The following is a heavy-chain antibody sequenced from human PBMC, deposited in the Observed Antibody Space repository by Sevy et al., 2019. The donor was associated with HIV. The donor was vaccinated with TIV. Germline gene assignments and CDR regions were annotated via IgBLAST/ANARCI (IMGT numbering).Heavy chain of an antibody. V-gene: IGHV3-21*01. D-gene: IGHD6-25*01. J-gene: IGHJ3*02. CDR2: ISPDSGYI. CDR3: ARGDSSGAAFDI. Sequence: GGSLRLSCAASGFTFSSYSMNWVRQAPGKGLEWVSSISPDSGYIYYADSVKGRFTISRDNAKNSLYLQMNSLRAEDTAVYYCARGDSSGAAFDIWGQETMVTVSS. CDR1: GFTFSSYS.